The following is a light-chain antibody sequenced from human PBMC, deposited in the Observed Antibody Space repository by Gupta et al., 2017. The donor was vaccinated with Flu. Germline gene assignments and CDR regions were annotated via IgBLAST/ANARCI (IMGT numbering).Light chain of an antibody. CDR1: SSAAGSSNL. CDR3: SSHAGRVTWL. V-gene: IGLV2-11*01. CDR2: DVT. Sequence: QSAPNQPRSVSGSAGQSVTIACTGTSSAAGSSNLVSWYQQRPGKAPKLFRYDVTERPSGVPDLFSGSKSGNTASLSISGLQSDDDAEYYCSSHAGRVTWLFGTWTTVTVL. J-gene: IGLJ1*01.